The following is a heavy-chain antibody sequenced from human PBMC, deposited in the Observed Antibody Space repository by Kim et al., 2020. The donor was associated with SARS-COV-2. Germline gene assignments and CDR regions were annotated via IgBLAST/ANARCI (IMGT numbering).Heavy chain of an antibody. V-gene: IGHV3-30*18. CDR1: GFTFSSYG. D-gene: IGHD6-13*01. CDR2: ISYDGSNK. CDR3: AKDSGQVRSSWYMPMDY. Sequence: GGSLRLSCAASGFTFSSYGMHWVRQAPGKGLEWVAVISYDGSNKYYADSVKGRFTISRDNSKNTLYLQMNSLRAEDTAVYYCAKDSGQVRSSWYMPMDYWGQGTLVTVSS. J-gene: IGHJ4*02.